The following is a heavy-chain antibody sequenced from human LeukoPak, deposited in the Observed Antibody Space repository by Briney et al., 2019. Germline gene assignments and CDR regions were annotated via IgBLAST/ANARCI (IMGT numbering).Heavy chain of an antibody. Sequence: GGSLRLSCAASGFTFDDYGMSWVRQAPGKGLEWVSAISGSGGSTYYADSVKGRFTISRDNAKNSLYLQMNSLRAEDTAVYYCIVLAVTATLGFDYWGQGTLVTVSS. V-gene: IGHV3-20*04. CDR1: GFTFDDYG. CDR2: ISGSGGST. J-gene: IGHJ4*02. D-gene: IGHD6-19*01. CDR3: IVLAVTATLGFDY.